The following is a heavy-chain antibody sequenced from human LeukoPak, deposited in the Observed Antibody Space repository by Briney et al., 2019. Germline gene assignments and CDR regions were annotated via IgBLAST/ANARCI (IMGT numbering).Heavy chain of an antibody. V-gene: IGHV3-30*02. D-gene: IGHD6-6*01. J-gene: IGHJ3*02. CDR2: IRYDGSNK. CDR3: ARGESRVAARPDAFDI. Sequence: GGSLRLSCAASGFTFSSYGMHWVRQAPGKGLEWVAFIRYDGSNKYYADSVKGRFTISRDNSKNTLYLQMNSLRAEDTAVYYCARGESRVAARPDAFDIWGQGTMVTVSS. CDR1: GFTFSSYG.